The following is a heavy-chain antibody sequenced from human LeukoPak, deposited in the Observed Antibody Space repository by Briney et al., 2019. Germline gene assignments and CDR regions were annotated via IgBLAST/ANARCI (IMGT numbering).Heavy chain of an antibody. CDR3: ARVIAVAGAFNAFDI. CDR1: GGSISSYY. J-gene: IGHJ3*02. CDR2: IYYSGST. V-gene: IGHV4-59*01. Sequence: SETLSLTCTVSGGSISSYYWTRIRQPPGKGLEWIGYIYYSGSTNYNPSLKSRVTISVDTSKNQFSLKLSSVTAADTAVYYCARVIAVAGAFNAFDIWGQGTMVTVSS. D-gene: IGHD6-19*01.